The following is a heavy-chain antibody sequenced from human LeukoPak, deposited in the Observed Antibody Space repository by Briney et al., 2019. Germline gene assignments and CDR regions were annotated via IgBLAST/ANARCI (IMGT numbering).Heavy chain of an antibody. CDR1: GFTFSNYA. CDR2: TIGSGYNT. J-gene: IGHJ4*02. CDR3: ARVTSGLGY. V-gene: IGHV3-23*01. Sequence: GGSLRLSCAASGFTFSNYAMSWVRQAPGKGLEWVSATIGSGYNTYYADSVKGPFAISRDSSKNTLYLQMNSLRADDTAVYYCARVTSGLGYWGQGTLVTVSS. D-gene: IGHD5-18*01.